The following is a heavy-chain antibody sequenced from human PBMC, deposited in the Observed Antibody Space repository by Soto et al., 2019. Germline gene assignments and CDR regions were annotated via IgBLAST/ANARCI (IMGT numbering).Heavy chain of an antibody. CDR3: ARVLLWFGEFNDFGMDV. Sequence: GGSLRLSCAASGFSFNDYSMSWVRQAPGKGLEWVSSISRSSTCKWYADSVKGRFSISRDNAEKTLSLQMDNLRVEDTAVYYCARVLLWFGEFNDFGMDVWGQGTTVTVSS. V-gene: IGHV3-21*01. CDR1: GFSFNDYS. J-gene: IGHJ6*02. CDR2: ISRSSTCK. D-gene: IGHD3-10*01.